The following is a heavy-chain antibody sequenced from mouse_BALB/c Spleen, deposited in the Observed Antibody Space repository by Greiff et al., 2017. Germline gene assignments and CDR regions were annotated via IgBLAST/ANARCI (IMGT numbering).Heavy chain of an antibody. CDR1: GFTFSSFG. V-gene: IGHV5-17*02. D-gene: IGHD6-5*01. Sequence: EVMLVESGGGLVQPGGSRKLSCAASGFTFSSFGMHWVRQAPEKGLEWVAYISSGSSTIYYADTVKGRFTISRDNPKNTLFLQMTSLRSEDTAMYYCARDGPYAMDYWGQGTTLTVSS. J-gene: IGHJ2*01. CDR3: ARDGPYAMDY. CDR2: ISSGSSTI.